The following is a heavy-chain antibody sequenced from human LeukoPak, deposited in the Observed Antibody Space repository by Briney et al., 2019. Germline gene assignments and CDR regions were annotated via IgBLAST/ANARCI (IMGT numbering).Heavy chain of an antibody. CDR1: GGSISTYY. CDR2: IDYSGST. J-gene: IGHJ3*02. Sequence: SETLSLTCTVSGGSISTYYWSWIRQPPGKGLEWIGYIDYSGSTNYNPSLKSRVTISVDTSKNQFSLKLSSVTAADTAVYYCARDRRRELLHAFDIWGQGTMVTVSS. D-gene: IGHD1-26*01. V-gene: IGHV4-59*01. CDR3: ARDRRRELLHAFDI.